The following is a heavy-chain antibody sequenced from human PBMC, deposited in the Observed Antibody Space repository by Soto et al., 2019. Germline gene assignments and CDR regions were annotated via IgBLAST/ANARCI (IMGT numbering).Heavy chain of an antibody. CDR1: SDSLSSYY. CDR3: ARGTSWQLPFDY. J-gene: IGHJ4*02. Sequence: LSLTCTVSSDSLSSYYWSWIRQPPGKRLEWIGYISYSGSTDYNPSLKSRVTISGDTSKNQFSLKVSSVTAADTAVYYCARGTSWQLPFDYWGQGTLVTVSS. V-gene: IGHV4-59*01. D-gene: IGHD6-13*01. CDR2: ISYSGST.